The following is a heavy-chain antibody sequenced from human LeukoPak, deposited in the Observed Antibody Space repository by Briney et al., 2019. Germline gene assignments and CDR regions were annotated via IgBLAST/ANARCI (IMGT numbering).Heavy chain of an antibody. J-gene: IGHJ4*02. CDR3: ARALRGKVGGNPTVY. CDR2: ISSSSSYI. CDR1: GFTFSSYS. D-gene: IGHD4-23*01. Sequence: GGSLRLSCAASGFTFSSYSMNWVRQAPGKGLEWVSSISSSSSYIYYADSVKGRFTISRDNAKNSLYLQMNSLRSDDTAVYYCARALRGKVGGNPTVYWGQGTLVTVSS. V-gene: IGHV3-21*04.